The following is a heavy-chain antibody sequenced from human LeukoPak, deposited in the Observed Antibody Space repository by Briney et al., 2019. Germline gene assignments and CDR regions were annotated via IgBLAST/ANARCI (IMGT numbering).Heavy chain of an antibody. D-gene: IGHD6-19*01. Sequence: SETLSLTCAVYGGSFSGYYWSWIRQPPGKGLEWIGEINHSGSANYNPSLKSRFTISVDTSKNQFSLKLTSVTAADTAVYYCARSGSGWYKYFQHWGQGTLVTVSS. CDR3: ARSGSGWYKYFQH. V-gene: IGHV4-34*01. J-gene: IGHJ1*01. CDR1: GGSFSGYY. CDR2: INHSGSA.